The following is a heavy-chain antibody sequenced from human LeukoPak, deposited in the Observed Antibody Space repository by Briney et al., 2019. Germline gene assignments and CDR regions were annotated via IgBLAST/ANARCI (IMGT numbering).Heavy chain of an antibody. J-gene: IGHJ4*02. CDR1: GGSFSGYY. CDR3: ARGRLELLWFGEFLNCYFDY. V-gene: IGHV4-34*01. Sequence: PSETLSLTCAVYGGSFSGYYWSWICQPPGKGLEWIGEINHSGSTNYNPSLKSRVTISVDTSKNQFSLKLSSVTAADTAVYYCARGRLELLWFGEFLNCYFDYWGQGTLVTVSS. D-gene: IGHD3-10*01. CDR2: INHSGST.